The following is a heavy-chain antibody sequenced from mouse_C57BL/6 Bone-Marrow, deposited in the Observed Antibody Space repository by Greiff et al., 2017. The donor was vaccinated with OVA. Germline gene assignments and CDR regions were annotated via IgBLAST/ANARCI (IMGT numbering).Heavy chain of an antibody. Sequence: QVQLQQPGAELAKHGASVKMSCKASGYPFTSYWITWVKQRPGQGLEWIGDIYPGSGSTNYNEKFKSKATLTVDTSSSTAYMQLSSLTSEDSAVYYCAKEGIYYDYEDYWGQGTTLTVSS. V-gene: IGHV1-55*01. CDR1: GYPFTSYW. D-gene: IGHD2-4*01. CDR3: AKEGIYYDYEDY. J-gene: IGHJ2*01. CDR2: IYPGSGST.